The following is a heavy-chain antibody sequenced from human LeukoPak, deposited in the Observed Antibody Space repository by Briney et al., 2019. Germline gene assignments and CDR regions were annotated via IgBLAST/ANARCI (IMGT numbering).Heavy chain of an antibody. CDR1: GFTFSSYA. CDR3: ARYAVVGTPFFDY. CDR2: ISDSGGST. Sequence: GGSLRLSCAASGFTFSSYAMSWVRQAPGKGLEWVSAISDSGGSTYYADSVKGRFTSSRDNSKNTLYLQMSSLRAEDTAVYYCARYAVVGTPFFDYWGQGTLVTASS. V-gene: IGHV3-23*01. D-gene: IGHD2-15*01. J-gene: IGHJ4*02.